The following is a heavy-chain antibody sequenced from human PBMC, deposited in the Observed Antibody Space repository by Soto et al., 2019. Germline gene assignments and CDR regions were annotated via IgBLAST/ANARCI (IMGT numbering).Heavy chain of an antibody. V-gene: IGHV1-18*04. Sequence: QVQLVQSGPAVKKPGASVMVSCKDSGYTFTNYGFIWLRQAPGQGLEWMGWISAYNGDTTFAQKVQGRVTMTTDTSTSAAYMDLWSLTSAATAMYYCARDTLGTETTAWLDPWGQGTLVTVSS. CDR1: GYTFTNYG. CDR3: ARDTLGTETTAWLDP. CDR2: ISAYNGDT. J-gene: IGHJ5*02. D-gene: IGHD1-1*01.